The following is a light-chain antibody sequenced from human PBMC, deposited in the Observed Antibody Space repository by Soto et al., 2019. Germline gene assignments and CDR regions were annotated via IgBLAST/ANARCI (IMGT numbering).Light chain of an antibody. CDR3: QQRSNWIT. J-gene: IGKJ5*01. V-gene: IGKV3D-20*02. CDR1: QSVSSSY. CDR2: DAS. Sequence: EIVLTQSPGTLSLSPGYRASLSCRASQSVSSSYLAWYQQKPGQAPRLLIYDASNRATGIPARFSGSGSGTDFTLTISSLEPEDFAVYYCQQRSNWITFGQGTRLEI.